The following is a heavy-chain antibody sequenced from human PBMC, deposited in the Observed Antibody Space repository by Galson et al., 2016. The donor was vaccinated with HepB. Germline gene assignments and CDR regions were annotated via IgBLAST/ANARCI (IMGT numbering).Heavy chain of an antibody. CDR3: ARLDCGGGSCYPRPYYFDF. V-gene: IGHV3-23*01. CDR1: GSTFSSYA. J-gene: IGHJ4*01. D-gene: IGHD2-15*01. Sequence: SLRLSCAASGSTFSSYAMSWVRQAPGKGLEWVSAISASGGTTYYADSLKGRFSISRDDSKNTLYLQMNSLRVADTAVYYCARLDCGGGSCYPRPYYFDFWGHGVLVTVSS. CDR2: ISASGGTT.